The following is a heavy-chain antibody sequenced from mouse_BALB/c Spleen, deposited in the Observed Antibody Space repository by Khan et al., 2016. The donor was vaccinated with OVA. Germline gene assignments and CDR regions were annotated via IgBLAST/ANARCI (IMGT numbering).Heavy chain of an antibody. Sequence: QVRLQQSGAQLARPGASVRLSYKASGYTFTDYYINWMRQRTGEGLEWIGEIYPGSDNTYYNEKFKDRATLTADKSSSTAYMHLSSLTSEDSAVYFCAREWAAWFPYWGQGTLVTVSA. CDR3: AREWAAWFPY. CDR1: GYTFTDYY. V-gene: IGHV1-77*01. CDR2: IYPGSDNT. J-gene: IGHJ3*01.